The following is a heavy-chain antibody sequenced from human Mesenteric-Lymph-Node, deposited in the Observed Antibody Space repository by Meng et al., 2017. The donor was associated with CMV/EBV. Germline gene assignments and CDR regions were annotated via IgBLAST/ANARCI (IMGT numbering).Heavy chain of an antibody. J-gene: IGHJ4*02. CDR1: GFSLSTSGVG. CDR2: IYWDDDK. CDR3: AHSSGIAAAGPFYFDY. Sequence: QITLKESGPTLVKPTPTLTLTCTSFGFSLSTSGVGVGWIRQPPGKALEWLALIYWDDDKRYSPSLKSRLTITKDTSKNQVVLTMTNMDPVDTATYYCAHSSGIAAAGPFYFDYWGQGTLVTVSS. V-gene: IGHV2-5*02. D-gene: IGHD6-13*01.